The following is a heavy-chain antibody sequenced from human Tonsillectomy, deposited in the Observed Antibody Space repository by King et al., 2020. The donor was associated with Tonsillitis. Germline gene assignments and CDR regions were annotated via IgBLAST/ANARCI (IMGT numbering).Heavy chain of an antibody. J-gene: IGHJ4*02. D-gene: IGHD5-18*01. V-gene: IGHV3-30*01. CDR3: AGVTVGGGYSYGSQGAFDY. Sequence: VQLVESGGGVVQPGRSLRLSCAASGFTFSSYAMHWVRQAPGKGLDWVAVISYDGSNKYYADSVKGRFTISRDNSKNTLYLQMNSLRAEDTAVYYCAGVTVGGGYSYGSQGAFDYWGQGTLVTVSS. CDR2: ISYDGSNK. CDR1: GFTFSSYA.